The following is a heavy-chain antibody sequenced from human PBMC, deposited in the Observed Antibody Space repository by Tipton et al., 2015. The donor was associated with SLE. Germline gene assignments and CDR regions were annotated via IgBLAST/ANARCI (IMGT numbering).Heavy chain of an antibody. CDR1: GFTFSSYA. CDR3: VRGSVVIPSPLDY. J-gene: IGHJ4*02. Sequence: SLRLSCSASGFTFSSYAMHWVRQAPGKGLEYVSAISSNGGSTYYADSVKGRFTTSRDNSKNTLYLQMRSLRAEDTAVYYCVRGSVVIPSPLDYWGQGTLVTVSS. CDR2: ISSNGGST. D-gene: IGHD2-2*01. V-gene: IGHV3-64D*06.